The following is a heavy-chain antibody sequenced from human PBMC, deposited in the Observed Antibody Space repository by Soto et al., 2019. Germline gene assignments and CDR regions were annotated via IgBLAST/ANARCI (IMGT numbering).Heavy chain of an antibody. CDR1: GYTFTSYY. J-gene: IGHJ4*02. CDR2: INPSGGST. Sequence: QVQLVQSGAEVKKPGASVKVSCKASGYTFTSYYMHWVRQAPGQGLEWMGIINPSGGSTSYAQKFQGXXXXXXXXXXXXXXXXXXXXXXXXXXXXYCARAGGGLQLERPFFDYWGQGTLVTVSS. D-gene: IGHD1-1*01. V-gene: IGHV1-46*01. CDR3: ARAGGGLQLERPFFDY.